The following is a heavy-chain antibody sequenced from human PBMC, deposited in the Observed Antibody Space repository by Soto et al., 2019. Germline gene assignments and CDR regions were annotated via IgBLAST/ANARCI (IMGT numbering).Heavy chain of an antibody. J-gene: IGHJ4*02. Sequence: GGSLRLSCAASGFTFSSYAMSWVRQAPGKGLEWVSAISGSGGSTYYADSVKGRFTISRDNSKNTLYLQMNSLRAEDTAVYYCAKVSFRRTYYDFWSGYPDYWGQGTLVTVSS. CDR2: ISGSGGST. CDR1: GFTFSSYA. CDR3: AKVSFRRTYYDFWSGYPDY. V-gene: IGHV3-23*01. D-gene: IGHD3-3*01.